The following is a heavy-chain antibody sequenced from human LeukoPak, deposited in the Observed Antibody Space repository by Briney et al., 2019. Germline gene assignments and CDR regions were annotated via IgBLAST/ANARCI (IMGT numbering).Heavy chain of an antibody. J-gene: IGHJ4*02. CDR2: ISSSGTTV. Sequence: GGSLRLSCAASGFTFSSYEMNWVRQAPGKGLEWVSYISSSGTTVYYADSVKGRFTISRDNAKNSLYLQMNSLRAEDTAVYYCARRYCSSTSCLIDYWGQGTLVTVSS. D-gene: IGHD2-2*01. CDR3: ARRYCSSTSCLIDY. V-gene: IGHV3-48*03. CDR1: GFTFSSYE.